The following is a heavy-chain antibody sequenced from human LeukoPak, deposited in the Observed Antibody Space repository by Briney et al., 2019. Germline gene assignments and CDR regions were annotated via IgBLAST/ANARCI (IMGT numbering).Heavy chain of an antibody. CDR2: ISSSSSYI. D-gene: IGHD6-6*01. J-gene: IGHJ4*02. CDR3: ARLIGSSSGFDY. CDR1: GFTFSSYS. V-gene: IGHV3-21*01. Sequence: GGSLRLSCAASGFTFSSYSMNWVRQAPGKGLEWVSSISSSSSYIYYADSVKGRFTISSDNAKNSLYLQMNSLRAEDTAVYYCARLIGSSSGFDYWGQGTLVTVSS.